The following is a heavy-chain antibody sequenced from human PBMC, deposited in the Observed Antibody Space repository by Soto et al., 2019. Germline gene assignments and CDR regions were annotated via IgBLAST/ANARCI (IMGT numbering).Heavy chain of an antibody. D-gene: IGHD5-12*01. Sequence: ASVKVSCKASGYTFSTYGGTWVRQAPGQGLEWVGWISGYKGNTNYAQTLQGRVTMTTDTSTGTAYMELRSLRSDDTALYYCARIPAHGSGYYFYNYFDYWGQGTLVTVSS. CDR1: GYTFSTYG. V-gene: IGHV1-18*01. CDR3: ARIPAHGSGYYFYNYFDY. J-gene: IGHJ4*02. CDR2: ISGYKGNT.